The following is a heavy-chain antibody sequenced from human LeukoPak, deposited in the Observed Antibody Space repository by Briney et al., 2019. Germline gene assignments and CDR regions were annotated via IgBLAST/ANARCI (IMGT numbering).Heavy chain of an antibody. V-gene: IGHV3-7*01. CDR1: GFTFGINS. J-gene: IGHJ4*02. D-gene: IGHD3-10*01. Sequence: GSLRLSCEVSGFTFGINSMTWVRQAPGKGLEWLATVKKDESEIFYVNSVKGRFTISRDNAKNSLYLQMSSLRAEDTAVYYCAKLREDGSGSCYRSFHYWGEGQLVTVSS. CDR2: VKKDESEI. CDR3: AKLREDGSGSCYRSFHY.